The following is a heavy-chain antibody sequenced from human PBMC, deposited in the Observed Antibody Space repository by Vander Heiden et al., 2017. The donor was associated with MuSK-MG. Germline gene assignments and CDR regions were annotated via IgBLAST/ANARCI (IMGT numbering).Heavy chain of an antibody. CDR2: IYYSGST. V-gene: IGHV4-31*03. CDR1: GGSISSGGYD. J-gene: IGHJ4*02. Sequence: QVQLPESGPELAKPSQTLSLTCTVPGGSISSGGYDWSGSRQHPGKGLEWIGYIYYSGSTYYNPSLKSRVTISVDTSKNQFSLKLSAVTAADTAVYYCARWYYYDSSGNYFDYWGQGTLVTVSS. CDR3: ARWYYYDSSGNYFDY. D-gene: IGHD3-22*01.